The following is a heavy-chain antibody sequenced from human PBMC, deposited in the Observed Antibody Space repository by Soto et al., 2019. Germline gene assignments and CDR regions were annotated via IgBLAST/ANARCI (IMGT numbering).Heavy chain of an antibody. J-gene: IGHJ6*02. CDR2: IIQDGGEK. CDR1: GFRISSYW. D-gene: IGHD4-17*01. CDR3: AREGMTTASDYYSYYGMDV. V-gene: IGHV3-7*01. Sequence: PGGSLRLSCTVAGFRISSYWMSWVRQAPGKGLEWVANIIQDGGEKQYVDSVKGRFTISRDNAKTSLYLQMNSLRAEDTAVYYCAREGMTTASDYYSYYGMDVWGQGTTVTVSS.